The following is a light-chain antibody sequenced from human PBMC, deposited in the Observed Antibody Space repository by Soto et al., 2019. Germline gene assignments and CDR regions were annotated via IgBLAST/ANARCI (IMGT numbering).Light chain of an antibody. V-gene: IGKV3-15*01. CDR3: QQYSERWA. CDR2: DAS. Sequence: EIVMTQSPATLSVSPGERDTLSCRASQSVYSNLAWHQQKLGQAPRLLIYDASTRATGVPARFSGSGSGTEFTLTISRLQSEDFAVYYCQQYSERWAFGQGTKVDIK. CDR1: QSVYSN. J-gene: IGKJ1*01.